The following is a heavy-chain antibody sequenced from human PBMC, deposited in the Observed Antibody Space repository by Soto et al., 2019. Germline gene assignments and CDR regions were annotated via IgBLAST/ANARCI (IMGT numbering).Heavy chain of an antibody. J-gene: IGHJ4*02. D-gene: IGHD4-17*01. Sequence: QVQLQESGPGLVKASQTLSLNCAVSGASMSTTGYYWSWIRHLPGKGLEWIGYIYHTGSAYHSPSLKRRLTMSVDTSKNQFSLKLSAVTAADTAVYYCVYMTRVTKVDYWGQGTLVTVSS. CDR2: IYHTGSA. CDR1: GASMSTTGYY. V-gene: IGHV4-31*11. CDR3: VYMTRVTKVDY.